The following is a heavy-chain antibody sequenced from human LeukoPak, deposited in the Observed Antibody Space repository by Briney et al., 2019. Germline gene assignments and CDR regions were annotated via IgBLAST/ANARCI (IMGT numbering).Heavy chain of an antibody. J-gene: IGHJ4*02. D-gene: IGHD1-26*01. CDR2: IYPGDSDT. Sequence: CKXXGYXXXSYWIGWVRQVPGKGLEWMGIIYPGDSDTRDSPSFQGQVTISADKSISTAYLQWSSLKASDTAMYYCARRGSYYAPFDYWGQGTLVTVSS. CDR1: GYXXXSYW. CDR3: ARRGSYYAPFDY. V-gene: IGHV5-51*01.